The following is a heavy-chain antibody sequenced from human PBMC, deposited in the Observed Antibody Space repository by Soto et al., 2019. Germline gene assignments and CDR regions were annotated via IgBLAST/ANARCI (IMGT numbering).Heavy chain of an antibody. CDR3: AKTSGDYYYYYGMDV. D-gene: IGHD2-21*02. CDR1: GFTFSSYA. J-gene: IGHJ6*02. Sequence: EVQLLESGGGLVQPGGYLRLSCAASGFTFSSYAMSWVRQAPGNGLEWVSAISGSGGSTYYADSVKGRFTISRDNSKNTLYLQMNSMRAEDTAVYYCAKTSGDYYYYYGMDVWGQGTTVTVSS. CDR2: ISGSGGST. V-gene: IGHV3-23*01.